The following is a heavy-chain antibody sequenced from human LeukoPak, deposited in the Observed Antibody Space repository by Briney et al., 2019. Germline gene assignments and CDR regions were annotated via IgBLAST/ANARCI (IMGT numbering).Heavy chain of an antibody. D-gene: IGHD3-10*01. CDR2: IGGSGGST. CDR3: AKFTRTLVRGALVN. CDR1: GFTFSTYV. Sequence: GGSLRLFCAASGFTFSTYVMSLVRQAPGKGLGWVSAIGGSGGSTYYADSVKGRFTISRYESKKMLYLPMNSLRAEHTAIYYCAKFTRTLVRGALVNWGQGTLLTVSS. V-gene: IGHV3-23*01. J-gene: IGHJ4*02.